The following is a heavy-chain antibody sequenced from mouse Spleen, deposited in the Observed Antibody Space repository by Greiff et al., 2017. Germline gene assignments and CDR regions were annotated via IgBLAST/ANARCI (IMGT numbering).Heavy chain of an antibody. CDR3: ARSDYGYEAY. CDR2: INPYNGDT. J-gene: IGHJ3*01. Sequence: EVQLQESGPELVKPGDSVKISCKASGYSFTGYFMNWVMQSHGKSLEWIGRINPYNGDTFYNQKFKGKATLTVDKSSSTAHMELRSLTSEDSAVYYCARSDYGYEAYWGQGTLVTVSA. V-gene: IGHV1-20*01. D-gene: IGHD1-2*01. CDR1: GYSFTGYF.